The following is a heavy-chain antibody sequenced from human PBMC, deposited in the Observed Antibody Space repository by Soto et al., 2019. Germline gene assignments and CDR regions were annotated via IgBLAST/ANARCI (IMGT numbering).Heavy chain of an antibody. CDR2: INAGNGNT. CDR3: ATRGYSYGDLDY. V-gene: IGHV1-3*01. D-gene: IGHD5-18*01. J-gene: IGHJ4*02. CDR1: GYTFTSYA. Sequence: GATVKVSWKASGYTFTSYAMHWVRQAPGQRLEWMGWINAGNGNTKYSQKFQGRVTITRDTSASTAYMELSSLRSEDTAVYYCATRGYSYGDLDYWGQGTLVTVSS.